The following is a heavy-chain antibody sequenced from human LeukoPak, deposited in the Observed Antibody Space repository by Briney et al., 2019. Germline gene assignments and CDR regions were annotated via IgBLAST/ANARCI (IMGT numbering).Heavy chain of an antibody. Sequence: GASVKVSCKASGYTFTGYYMHWVRQAPGQGLEWMGWINPNSGGTNYAQKFQGRVTMTRDTSISTVYMELSSLRSEDTAVYYCARSILGYCSGGSCQKLYNWFDPWGQGTLVTVSS. CDR1: GYTFTGYY. CDR3: ARSILGYCSGGSCQKLYNWFDP. J-gene: IGHJ5*02. V-gene: IGHV1-2*02. D-gene: IGHD2-15*01. CDR2: INPNSGGT.